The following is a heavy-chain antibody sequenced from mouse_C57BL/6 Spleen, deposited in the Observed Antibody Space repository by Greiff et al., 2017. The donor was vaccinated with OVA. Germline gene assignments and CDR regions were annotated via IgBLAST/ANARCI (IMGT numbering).Heavy chain of an antibody. J-gene: IGHJ4*01. V-gene: IGHV1-81*01. Sequence: QVQLQQSGAELARPGASVKLSCKASGYTFTSYGISWVKQRTGQGLEWIGEIYPRSVNTYYNEKFKGKATLTADKSSSTAYMELRSLTSEDSAVYFCARGETTVGYTMDYWGQGTSVTVSS. CDR3: ARGETTVGYTMDY. D-gene: IGHD1-1*01. CDR2: IYPRSVNT. CDR1: GYTFTSYG.